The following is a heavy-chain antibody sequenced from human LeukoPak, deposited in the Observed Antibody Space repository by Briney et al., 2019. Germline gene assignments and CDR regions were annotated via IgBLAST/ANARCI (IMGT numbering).Heavy chain of an antibody. J-gene: IGHJ5*01. D-gene: IGHD2-2*02. V-gene: IGHV3-74*01. CDR3: ARHIPRAITEDS. CDR1: GFTFSRYR. Sequence: GGSLSLSCSASGFTFSRYRMHWVRQAPGKGLVWVSRINSDGSSTNYADSVKGRFTISRDNAKNTLYLQMNSLRAEDTAVYYCARHIPRAITEDSWGHGTLVTVSS. CDR2: INSDGSST.